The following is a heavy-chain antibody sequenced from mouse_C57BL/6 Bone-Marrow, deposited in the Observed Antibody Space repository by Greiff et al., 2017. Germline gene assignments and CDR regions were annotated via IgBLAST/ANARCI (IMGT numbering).Heavy chain of an antibody. V-gene: IGHV1-81*01. D-gene: IGHD2-3*01. Sequence: QVQLQQSGAELARPGASVKLSCKASGYTFTSYGISWVKQRTGQGLEWIGEIYPRSGNTYYNEKFKGKATLTADKSSSTAYMQLSSLTSEDSAVYFCARPYDGYFDYWGQGTTLTVSS. CDR3: ARPYDGYFDY. CDR2: IYPRSGNT. J-gene: IGHJ2*01. CDR1: GYTFTSYG.